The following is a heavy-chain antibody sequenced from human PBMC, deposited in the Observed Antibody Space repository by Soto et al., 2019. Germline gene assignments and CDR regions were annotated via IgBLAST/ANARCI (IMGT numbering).Heavy chain of an antibody. CDR2: INPNNGGT. V-gene: IGHV1-2*02. J-gene: IGHJ6*02. D-gene: IGHD5-18*01. Sequence: ASVKVSCKASGHTFTGYYMHWVRQAPGQGLEWMGWINPNNGGTNYAQKFQGRVTMTRDTSISTAYMELSRLRSDDTAVYFCARDPGFGFGYSYAFAMDVWGQGTTVTVSS. CDR1: GHTFTGYY. CDR3: ARDPGFGFGYSYAFAMDV.